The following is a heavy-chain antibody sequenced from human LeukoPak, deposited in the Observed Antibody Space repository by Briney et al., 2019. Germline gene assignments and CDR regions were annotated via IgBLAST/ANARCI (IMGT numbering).Heavy chain of an antibody. CDR3: ASTRYDFWSGYYNYYYYMDV. CDR2: IYTSGST. CDR1: GGSFSGYY. Sequence: SETLSLTCAVYGGSFSGYYWSWIRQPPGKGLEWIGRIYTSGSTNYNPSLKSRVTISVDTSKNQFSLKLSSVTAADTAVYYCASTRYDFWSGYYNYYYYMDVWGKGTTVTVSS. J-gene: IGHJ6*03. V-gene: IGHV4-59*10. D-gene: IGHD3-3*01.